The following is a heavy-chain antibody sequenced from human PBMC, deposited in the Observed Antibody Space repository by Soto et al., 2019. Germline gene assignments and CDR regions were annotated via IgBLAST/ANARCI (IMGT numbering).Heavy chain of an antibody. CDR2: IWYDGSNK. CDR1: GFTFSSYG. V-gene: IGHV3-33*01. J-gene: IGHJ6*02. D-gene: IGHD1-26*01. Sequence: GGSLRLSCAASGFTFSSYGMHRVRQAPGKGLEWVAVIWYDGSNKYYADSVKGRFTISRDNSKNTLYLQMNSLKAEDTVFYYWARHEVLVGGMDVWGQGTTVTVSS. CDR3: ARHEVLVGGMDV.